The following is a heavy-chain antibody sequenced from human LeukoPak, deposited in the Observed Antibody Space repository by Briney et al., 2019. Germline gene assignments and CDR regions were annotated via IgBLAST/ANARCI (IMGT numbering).Heavy chain of an antibody. D-gene: IGHD3-22*01. V-gene: IGHV1-46*01. CDR1: GYTFATYF. J-gene: IGHJ4*02. Sequence: ASVKVSCKASGYTFATYFMHWVRRAPGQGPEWIGKINPSSGSTTYAQRFQGRVTMTRDTSTSTLYMELISLRSEDTAVYYCAREVVRYERRGSWDYWGQGTLVTVSS. CDR3: AREVVRYERRGSWDY. CDR2: INPSSGST.